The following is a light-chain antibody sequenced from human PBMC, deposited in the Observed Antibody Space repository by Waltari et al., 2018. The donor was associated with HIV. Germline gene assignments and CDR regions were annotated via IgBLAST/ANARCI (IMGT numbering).Light chain of an antibody. Sequence: QSVLTQPPSVSAAPRQKVTISCSGNSSTIGNNYVSLYQQLPGATPKLLIYDNDNRPSVIPDRFSGSTSGTSATLDITGLQTGDDADFYCGTWDSTLSAYVFGTGTKVTVL. CDR3: GTWDSTLSAYV. CDR2: DND. CDR1: SSTIGNNY. V-gene: IGLV1-51*01. J-gene: IGLJ1*01.